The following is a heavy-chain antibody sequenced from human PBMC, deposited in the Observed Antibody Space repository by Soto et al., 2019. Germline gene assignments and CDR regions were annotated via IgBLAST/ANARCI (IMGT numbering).Heavy chain of an antibody. CDR1: GGSISSYY. V-gene: IGHV4-59*01. Sequence: SETLSLTCTVSGGSISSYYWSWIRQPPGKGLEWIGYIYYSGSTNYNPSIKSRVTISVDTSKNQFSLKLSSVTAADTAVYYCARGQVYSGYDYYDNYYYYMDVWGKGTTVTVSS. CDR2: IYYSGST. CDR3: ARGQVYSGYDYYDNYYYYMDV. J-gene: IGHJ6*03. D-gene: IGHD5-12*01.